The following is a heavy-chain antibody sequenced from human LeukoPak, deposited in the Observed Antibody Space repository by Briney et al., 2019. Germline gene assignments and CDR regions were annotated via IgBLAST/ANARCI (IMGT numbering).Heavy chain of an antibody. CDR1: GFTFSSYS. CDR3: ARANTYGGYRGNWFDP. J-gene: IGHJ5*02. D-gene: IGHD5-12*01. Sequence: GGSLRLSCAASGFTFSSYSMNWVRQAPGKGLEWVSSISSSSSYIYYADSVKGRFTISRDNAKNSLYLQVNSLRAEDTAVYYCARANTYGGYRGNWFDPWGQGTLVTVSS. V-gene: IGHV3-21*01. CDR2: ISSSSSYI.